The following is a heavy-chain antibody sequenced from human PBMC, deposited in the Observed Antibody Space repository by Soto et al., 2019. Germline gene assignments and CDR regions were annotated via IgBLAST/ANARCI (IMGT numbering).Heavy chain of an antibody. J-gene: IGHJ5*02. CDR1: GFTFSSYA. V-gene: IGHV3-23*01. CDR2: ISGSGGNT. Sequence: GGSLRLSCAASGFTFSSYAMSWVRQAPGKGLEWVSTISGSGGNTYYADSVKGRFTISRDNSKNTLYLQMNSLRAEDTAVYYYAKGVRTWWDVNLYNWFDPWGQGTLVTVSS. CDR3: AKGVRTWWDVNLYNWFDP. D-gene: IGHD2-15*01.